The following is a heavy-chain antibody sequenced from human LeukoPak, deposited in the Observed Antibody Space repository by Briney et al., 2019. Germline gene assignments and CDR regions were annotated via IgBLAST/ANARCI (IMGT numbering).Heavy chain of an antibody. CDR2: IKQDGSEK. J-gene: IGHJ3*02. CDR1: GFTFSSYW. Sequence: PGGSLRLSCAASGFTFSSYWMSWVRQAPGKGLEWVANIKQDGSEKYYVDSVKGRFTISRDNAKNSLYLQMNSPRAEDTAVYYCARGRTYESSGYYYHLKAFDIWGQGTMVTVSS. V-gene: IGHV3-7*04. CDR3: ARGRTYESSGYYYHLKAFDI. D-gene: IGHD3-22*01.